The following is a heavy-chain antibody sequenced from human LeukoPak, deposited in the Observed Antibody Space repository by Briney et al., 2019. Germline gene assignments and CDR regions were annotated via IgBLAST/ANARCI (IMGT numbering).Heavy chain of an antibody. CDR3: ANFARTLIDY. Sequence: PGGCLRLSCSASGLTLSSYAMGSGRQAPGKGLGWVTAISGSGGSTYDADSVKGRYTVSRDNSKSPLNMQLNRLRAQDTAVYYCANFARTLIDYWGQGTLVTVSS. V-gene: IGHV3-23*01. D-gene: IGHD1-14*01. CDR2: ISGSGGST. CDR1: GLTLSSYA. J-gene: IGHJ4*02.